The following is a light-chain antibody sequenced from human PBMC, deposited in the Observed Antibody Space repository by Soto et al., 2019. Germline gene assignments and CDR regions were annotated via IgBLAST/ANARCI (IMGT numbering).Light chain of an antibody. CDR3: QQRSNWPFI. Sequence: EIVLTQSPGTLSLSPGERATLCCRASQSVSSSYLAWYQQKPGQAPRLLIYDASNRATGIPARFSGSGSGTDFTLTIISLEPEDFAVYYCQQRSNWPFIFGQGTRLEIK. J-gene: IGKJ5*01. V-gene: IGKV3D-20*02. CDR2: DAS. CDR1: QSVSSSY.